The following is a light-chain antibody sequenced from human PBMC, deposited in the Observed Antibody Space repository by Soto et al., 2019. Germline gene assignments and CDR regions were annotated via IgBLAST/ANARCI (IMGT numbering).Light chain of an antibody. Sequence: EIMLTQSPATLSLSPGERATLSCRASQSVSSYLAWYQQKPGQAPRLLIYDASSRATGIPARFSGSGSGTDFTLTISSLEPEDFAVYYCQQRSNWPLTFGGGTRLEIK. V-gene: IGKV3-11*01. CDR1: QSVSSY. CDR3: QQRSNWPLT. J-gene: IGKJ5*01. CDR2: DAS.